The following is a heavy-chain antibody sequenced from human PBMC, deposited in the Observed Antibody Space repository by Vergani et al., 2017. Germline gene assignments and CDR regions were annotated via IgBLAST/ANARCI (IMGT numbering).Heavy chain of an antibody. Sequence: EVQLVESGGGLVQPGGSLRLSCAASGFTFSSYWMSWVRQAPGKGLEWVANIKQDGSEKYYVDSVKGRFTISRDNAKNSLYLQMNSLRAEDTALYYCAKVGFSWELLFDYWGQGTLVTVSS. J-gene: IGHJ4*02. CDR2: IKQDGSEK. CDR3: AKVGFSWELLFDY. D-gene: IGHD2-15*01. V-gene: IGHV3-7*03. CDR1: GFTFSSYW.